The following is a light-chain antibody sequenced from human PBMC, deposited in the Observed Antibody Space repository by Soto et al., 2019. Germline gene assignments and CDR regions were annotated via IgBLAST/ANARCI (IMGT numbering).Light chain of an antibody. Sequence: DIVMTQSLESLAVSLGERATINCKSSQSVLYSSTNKNYLAWYQQKEGQPPNLLIYWASTRESGVPDRFSASGSGTDFTLTISSLQAEDVAVYYCQQYYSTPLTFGGGTKVDI. CDR3: QQYYSTPLT. CDR2: WAS. CDR1: QSVLYSSTNKNY. J-gene: IGKJ4*01. V-gene: IGKV4-1*01.